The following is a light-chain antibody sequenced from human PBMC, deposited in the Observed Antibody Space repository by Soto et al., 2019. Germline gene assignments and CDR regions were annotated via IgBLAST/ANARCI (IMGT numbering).Light chain of an antibody. J-gene: IGKJ1*01. CDR3: QQYGGSPRT. Sequence: ILMNQSPLSLSVTPGQPASISCKSSQSLLQSDGKTYLFWLLQKPGQPPQLLIYEVSKRFSGVPERFSGSGSGTEFTLKISRVEAEDVAVYYCQQYGGSPRTFGQGTKVDIK. CDR1: QSLLQSDGKTY. V-gene: IGKV2D-29*01. CDR2: EVS.